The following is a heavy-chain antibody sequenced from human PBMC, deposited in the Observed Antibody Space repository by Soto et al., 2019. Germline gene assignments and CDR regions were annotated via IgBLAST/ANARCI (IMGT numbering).Heavy chain of an antibody. Sequence: EGSMRLSCAPSAISFSTYAIHRLRQTPGQWLDWAAVISNDGSKRQYSQSVKGRVTISRDNSKNTEDLQMNSLTAEDTALYYGARSIAVAGLDYWGRGTLV. CDR2: ISNDGSKR. CDR3: ARSIAVAGLDY. J-gene: IGHJ4*02. V-gene: IGHV3-30-3*01. D-gene: IGHD6-19*01. CDR1: AISFSTYA.